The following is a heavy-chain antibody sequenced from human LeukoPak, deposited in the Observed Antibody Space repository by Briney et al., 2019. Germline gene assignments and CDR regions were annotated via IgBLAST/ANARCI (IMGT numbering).Heavy chain of an antibody. CDR2: NYGSGSA. V-gene: IGHV4-61*01. D-gene: IGHD6-13*01. CDR1: GGSVSSGSCY. CDR3: ARGAAAAGQNYYYDAMDV. Sequence: SETLSVTCTVSGGSVSSGSCYWIWVRRPQGKRLEWIGLNYGSGSANYSPSLKSRITISLDTSKNQFSLRLSSVSAADTAVYYCARGAAAAGQNYYYDAMDVWGQGTTVTVSS. J-gene: IGHJ6*02.